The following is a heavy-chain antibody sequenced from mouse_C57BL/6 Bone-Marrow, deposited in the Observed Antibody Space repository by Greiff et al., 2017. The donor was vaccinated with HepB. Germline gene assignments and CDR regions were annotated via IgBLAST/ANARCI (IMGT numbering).Heavy chain of an antibody. V-gene: IGHV1-69*01. J-gene: IGHJ1*03. CDR2: IDPSDSYT. D-gene: IGHD1-1*01. CDR1: GYTFTSYW. Sequence: QVQLQQPGAELVMPGASVKLSCKASGYTFTSYWMHWVKQRPGQGLEWIGEIDPSDSYTNYNQKFKGKSTLTVDKYSSTAYMQLSSLTSEDSAVYYCARGASSYGYFDVWGTGTTVTVSS. CDR3: ARGASSYGYFDV.